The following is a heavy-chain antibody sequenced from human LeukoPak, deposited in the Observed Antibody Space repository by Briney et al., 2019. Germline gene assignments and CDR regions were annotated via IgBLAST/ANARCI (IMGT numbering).Heavy chain of an antibody. V-gene: IGHV4-39*07. CDR2: IYYSGTT. CDR1: GGSISSGDYY. J-gene: IGHJ4*02. D-gene: IGHD2-15*01. Sequence: QSSETLSLTCTVSGGSISSGDYYWSWIRQPPGKGLEWIGSIYYSGTTYYNPSLKRRVSISVDTSKSQFSLKMSSVTAADTAVYYCVREPSGGIDYWGQGTLVTVSS. CDR3: VREPSGGIDY.